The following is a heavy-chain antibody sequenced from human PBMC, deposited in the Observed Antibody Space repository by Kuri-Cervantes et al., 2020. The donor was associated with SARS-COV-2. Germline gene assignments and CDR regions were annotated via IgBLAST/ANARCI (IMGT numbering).Heavy chain of an antibody. CDR3: AREGIAAAGTSIYYYMDV. V-gene: IGHV4-59*11. CDR1: GGSISSHY. J-gene: IGHJ6*03. D-gene: IGHD6-13*01. CDR2: IYYSGST. Sequence: SETLSLTCTVSGGSISSHYWSWIRQPPGKGLEWIGYIYYSGSTNYNPSLKSRVTMSVDTSKNQFSLKLSSVTAADTAVYYCAREGIAAAGTSIYYYMDVWGKGTTVTVSS.